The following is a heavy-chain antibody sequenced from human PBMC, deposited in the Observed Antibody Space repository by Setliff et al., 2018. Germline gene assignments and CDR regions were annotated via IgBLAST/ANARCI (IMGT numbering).Heavy chain of an antibody. CDR3: ARGGWYSSSWYWYYDSSGYPDV. CDR1: GYSISSGYY. D-gene: IGHD3-22*01. CDR2: IYHSGST. V-gene: IGHV4-38-2*01. J-gene: IGHJ6*04. Sequence: PSETLSLTCAVSGYSISSGYYWGWIRQPPGKGLEWIGSIYHSGSTYYNPSLQSRVTISVDTSKNQFSLKLSSVTAADTAVYYCARGGWYSSSWYWYYDSSGYPDVWGKGTTVTVSS.